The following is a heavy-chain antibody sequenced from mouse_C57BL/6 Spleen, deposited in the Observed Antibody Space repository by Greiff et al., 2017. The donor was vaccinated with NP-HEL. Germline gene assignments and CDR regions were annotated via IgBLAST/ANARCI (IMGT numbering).Heavy chain of an antibody. Sequence: EVKLMESGPGLVKPSQSLSLTCSVTGYSITSGYYWNWIRQFPGNKLEWMGYISYDGSNNYNPSLKNRISITRDTSKNQFFLKLNSVTTEDTATYYCARASSGYPYYFDYWGQGTTLTVSS. CDR2: ISYDGSN. J-gene: IGHJ2*01. CDR3: ARASSGYPYYFDY. D-gene: IGHD3-2*02. CDR1: GYSITSGYY. V-gene: IGHV3-6*01.